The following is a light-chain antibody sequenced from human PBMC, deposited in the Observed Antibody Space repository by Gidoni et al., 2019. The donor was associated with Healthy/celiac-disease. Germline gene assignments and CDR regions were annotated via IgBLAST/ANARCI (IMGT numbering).Light chain of an antibody. CDR2: GAS. V-gene: IGKV3-20*01. Sequence: EIVLTQSPGTLSLSPGERATLSFRASPSVSSSYLAWYQQKPGQAPRRLIYGASSRATGLPDRFSGRGSGTDFTLTISRLEPEDFAVYYCQQYGSSPRTFGQGTKVEIK. J-gene: IGKJ1*01. CDR3: QQYGSSPRT. CDR1: PSVSSSY.